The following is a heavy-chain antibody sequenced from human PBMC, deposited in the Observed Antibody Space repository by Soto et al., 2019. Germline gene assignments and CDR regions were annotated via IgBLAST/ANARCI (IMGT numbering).Heavy chain of an antibody. V-gene: IGHV4-59*06. J-gene: IGHJ5*02. Sequence: PSETLSLTCTVSGGSVINYYWSWIRQHPGKGLEWIGYIYYSGSTYYNPSLKSRVTISVDTSKNQFSLKLSSVTAADTAVYYCAREGGSLNWFDPWGQGTLVTVSS. CDR3: AREGGSLNWFDP. CDR1: GGSVINYY. CDR2: IYYSGST. D-gene: IGHD1-26*01.